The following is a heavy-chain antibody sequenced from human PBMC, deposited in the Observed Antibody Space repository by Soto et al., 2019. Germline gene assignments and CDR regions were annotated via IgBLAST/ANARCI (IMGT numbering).Heavy chain of an antibody. CDR3: ARDKITGSLDY. Sequence: ASVKVSCKASGYTFTRSGISWVRQAPRQGPECMGWIRSYNGDTNYAQTFQGRVTMTTDTSTSTAYMELSSLRSEDTAVYYCARDKITGSLDYWGQGTLVTVSS. J-gene: IGHJ4*02. CDR2: IRSYNGDT. D-gene: IGHD1-20*01. V-gene: IGHV1-18*01. CDR1: GYTFTRSG.